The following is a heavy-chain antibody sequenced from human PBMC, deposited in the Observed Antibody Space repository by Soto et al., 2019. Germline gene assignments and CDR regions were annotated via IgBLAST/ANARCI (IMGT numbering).Heavy chain of an antibody. D-gene: IGHD2-21*02. CDR2: IYYSGST. J-gene: IGHJ6*02. Sequence: PSETLSLTCTVSGGSISSGGYYWSWIRQNPGKGLEWIGYIYYSGSTYYNPSLKSRVTISVDTSKNQFSLKLSSVTAADTAVYYCASGGDGTSNYYYYYGMDVWGQGTTVTVSS. CDR1: GGSISSGGYY. CDR3: ASGGDGTSNYYYYYGMDV. V-gene: IGHV4-31*03.